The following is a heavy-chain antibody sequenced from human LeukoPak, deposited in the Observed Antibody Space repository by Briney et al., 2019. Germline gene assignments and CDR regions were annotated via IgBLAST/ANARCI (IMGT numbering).Heavy chain of an antibody. CDR3: ARGYGRYFDY. J-gene: IGHJ4*02. V-gene: IGHV4-34*01. D-gene: IGHD4-17*01. Sequence: SETLSLTCAVYGGSLSGYYWSWIGQPPGKGLEWIGEINHSGSTNYNPSLKSRVTISVDTSKNQFSLKLSSVTAADTAVYYCARGYGRYFDYWGQGTLVTVSS. CDR1: GGSLSGYY. CDR2: INHSGST.